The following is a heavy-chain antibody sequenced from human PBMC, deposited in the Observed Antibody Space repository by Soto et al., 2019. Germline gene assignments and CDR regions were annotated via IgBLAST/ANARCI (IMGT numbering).Heavy chain of an antibody. Sequence: QLQLQESGPGLVKPSETLSLTCTVSGGSISSSSYYWGWIRQPPGKGLEWIGSIYYSGSTYYNPSLKSRDTISVDTSKNQFSLKLSSVTAADTAVYYCARHELQDDAFDIWGQGTMVTVSS. CDR2: IYYSGST. D-gene: IGHD1-26*01. J-gene: IGHJ3*02. CDR1: GGSISSSSYY. CDR3: ARHELQDDAFDI. V-gene: IGHV4-39*01.